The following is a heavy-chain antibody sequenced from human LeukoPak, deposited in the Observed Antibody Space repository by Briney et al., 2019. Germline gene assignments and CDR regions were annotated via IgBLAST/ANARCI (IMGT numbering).Heavy chain of an antibody. CDR1: GYTFTGYY. J-gene: IGHJ3*02. Sequence: VASVKVSCKASGYTFTGYYMHWVRQAPGQGLEWMGWINPNSGGTTYAQKFQGRVTMTRDTSISTAYMELSKLRSDDTAVYYCARGSDPDAFDIWGQGTMVTVSS. CDR2: INPNSGGT. V-gene: IGHV1-2*02. CDR3: ARGSDPDAFDI. D-gene: IGHD3-10*01.